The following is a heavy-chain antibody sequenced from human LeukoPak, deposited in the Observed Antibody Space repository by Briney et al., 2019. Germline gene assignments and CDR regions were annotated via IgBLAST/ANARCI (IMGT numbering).Heavy chain of an antibody. CDR2: ISSSGSTI. D-gene: IGHD4-17*01. Sequence: GGSLRLSCAASGFTFSSYEMNWVRQAPWKGLEWVSYISSSGSTIYYADSVKGRFTISRDNAKNSLYLQMNSLRAEDTALYYCAREPNDYGDAFDYWGQGTLVTVSS. CDR3: AREPNDYGDAFDY. CDR1: GFTFSSYE. V-gene: IGHV3-48*03. J-gene: IGHJ4*02.